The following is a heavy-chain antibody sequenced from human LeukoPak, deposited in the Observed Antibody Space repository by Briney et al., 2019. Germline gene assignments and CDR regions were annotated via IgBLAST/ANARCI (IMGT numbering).Heavy chain of an antibody. CDR3: AKPLMRDIWFWES. Sequence: GGSLRLSCSASGFIFSHYGMRWVRQASGKGLEWEAFIRFDGIEEFYADAVKGRFTISKDQSKDTLFLQMNSLRTEDTAIYYCAKPLMRDIWFWESWGQGTLVTVSS. D-gene: IGHD3-10*01. CDR1: GFIFSHYG. V-gene: IGHV3-30*02. CDR2: IRFDGIEE. J-gene: IGHJ5*02.